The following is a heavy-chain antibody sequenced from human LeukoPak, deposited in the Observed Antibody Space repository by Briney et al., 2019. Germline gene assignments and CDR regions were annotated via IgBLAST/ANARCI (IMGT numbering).Heavy chain of an antibody. Sequence: RASVKVSCKASGYTFTSYGISWVRPAPGQGLEWMGWISAYNGNTNYAQKLQGRVTMTTDTSTSTAYMELRSLRSDDAAVYYCARDRPYYYDSSGYLSFDYWGQGTLVTVSS. CDR3: ARDRPYYYDSSGYLSFDY. V-gene: IGHV1-18*01. J-gene: IGHJ4*02. CDR2: ISAYNGNT. CDR1: GYTFTSYG. D-gene: IGHD3-22*01.